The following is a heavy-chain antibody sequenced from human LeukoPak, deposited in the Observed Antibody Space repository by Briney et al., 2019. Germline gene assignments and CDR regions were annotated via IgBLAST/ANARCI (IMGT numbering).Heavy chain of an antibody. CDR3: ATAIATFYYDSSGLFDP. Sequence: KASEALSLTCIVSGGSINNHYWSWIRQPPGKGLEWVGYIYYSGSTNYNPSRKSRVTISVDTSKNQFSLKLSSVTAADTAVYYCATAIATFYYDSSGLFDPWGQGTLVTVSS. D-gene: IGHD3-22*01. J-gene: IGHJ5*02. CDR1: GGSINNHY. V-gene: IGHV4-59*11. CDR2: IYYSGST.